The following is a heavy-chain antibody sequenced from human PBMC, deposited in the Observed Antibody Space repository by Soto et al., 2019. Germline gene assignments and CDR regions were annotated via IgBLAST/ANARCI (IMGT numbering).Heavy chain of an antibody. V-gene: IGHV1-2*04. D-gene: IGHD6-19*01. J-gene: IGHJ5*02. CDR1: GYTFTGYY. Sequence: SVKVSCKASGYTFTGYYMHWVRQAPGQGLEWMGWINPNSGGTNYAQKFQGWVTMTRDTSISTAYMELSRLRSDDTAVYYCARELAVAGPGWFDPWGEGSLVTVSS. CDR3: ARELAVAGPGWFDP. CDR2: INPNSGGT.